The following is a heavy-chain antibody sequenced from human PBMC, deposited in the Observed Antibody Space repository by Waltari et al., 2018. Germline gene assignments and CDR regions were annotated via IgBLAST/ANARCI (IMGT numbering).Heavy chain of an antibody. D-gene: IGHD6-6*01. J-gene: IGHJ6*03. CDR1: GGSISSYY. Sequence: QVQLQESGPGLVQPSETLSLTCTVSGGSISSYYWSWIRQHAGQGLEWIGRISTSGSTNYNPSLKSRVTMSVDTSKNQFSLKLSSVPAADTAVYYWARVLGRAARPPYYYMDVWGKGTTVTVSS. CDR2: ISTSGST. CDR3: ARVLGRAARPPYYYMDV. V-gene: IGHV4-4*07.